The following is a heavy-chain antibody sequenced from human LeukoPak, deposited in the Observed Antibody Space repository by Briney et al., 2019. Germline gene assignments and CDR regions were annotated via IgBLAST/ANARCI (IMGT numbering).Heavy chain of an antibody. CDR3: ARGSYDYVWGNYRYSSPGDY. CDR2: ISYDGSNK. J-gene: IGHJ4*02. V-gene: IGHV3-30*04. Sequence: GGSLRLSCAASGFTFSSYAMHWVRQAPGKGLEWVAVISYDGSNKYYADSVKGRFTISRDNSKNTLYLQMNSLRAEDTAVYYCARGSYDYVWGNYRYSSPGDYWGQGTLVTVSS. D-gene: IGHD3-16*02. CDR1: GFTFSSYA.